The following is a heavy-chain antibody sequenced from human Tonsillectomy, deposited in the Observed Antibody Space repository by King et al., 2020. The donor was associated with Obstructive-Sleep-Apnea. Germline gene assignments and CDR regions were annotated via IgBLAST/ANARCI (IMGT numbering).Heavy chain of an antibody. CDR3: ASKPDIVVVVAAEYYFDY. J-gene: IGHJ4*02. D-gene: IGHD2-15*01. V-gene: IGHV4-39*07. CDR1: GDSISSSRYY. CDR2: IYYSGST. Sequence: QLQESGPGLVKPSETLSLTCTVSGDSISSSRYYWGWIRQPPGKGLEWIGNIYYSGSTSYNPSLKSRVTISVDTSKNQFSLQLSSVTAADSAVYYCASKPDIVVVVAAEYYFDYWGQGTLVTVSS.